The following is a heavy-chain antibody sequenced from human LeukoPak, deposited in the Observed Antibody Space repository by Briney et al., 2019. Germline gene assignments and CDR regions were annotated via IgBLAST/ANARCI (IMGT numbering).Heavy chain of an antibody. Sequence: PGGSLRLSCAASGFTFNNYIMNWVRQPPGKGLEWAANINQGGSEKYYVDSVKGRFTISRDNSKNSLYLQMNSLRAEDTAVYYCARLVVVADATRTDNWFDPWGQGTLVTVSS. V-gene: IGHV3-7*01. CDR1: GFTFNNYI. CDR2: INQGGSEK. CDR3: ARLVVVADATRTDNWFDP. J-gene: IGHJ5*02. D-gene: IGHD2-15*01.